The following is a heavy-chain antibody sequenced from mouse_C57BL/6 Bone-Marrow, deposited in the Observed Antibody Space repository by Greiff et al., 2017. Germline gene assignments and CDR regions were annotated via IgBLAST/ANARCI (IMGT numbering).Heavy chain of an antibody. J-gene: IGHJ3*01. CDR3: ARSAYYSNPFAY. V-gene: IGHV1-54*01. CDR2: INPGSGGT. CDR1: GYAFTNYL. Sequence: VQLQQSGAELVRPGTSVKVSCTASGYAFTNYLIEWVKQRPGQGLEWIGVINPGSGGTNYTEKFKGKATLTADKSSSTAYMQLSSLTSEDAAVYFCARSAYYSNPFAYWGQGTLVTVSA. D-gene: IGHD2-5*01.